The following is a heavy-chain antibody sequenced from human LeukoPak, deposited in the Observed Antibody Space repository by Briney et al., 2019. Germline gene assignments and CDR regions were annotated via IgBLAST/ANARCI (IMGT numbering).Heavy chain of an antibody. V-gene: IGHV1-2*06. D-gene: IGHD3-16*02. Sequence: GASVKVSCKASGYTFTGYYIHWVRQAPGQGLEWMGRINPNSGETNYAQKFQGRVTMTRDTSISAAYMELSRLRSDDTAVFYCARTLGELSLSGHFDYWGQGTLVTVSS. CDR2: INPNSGET. CDR3: ARTLGELSLSGHFDY. J-gene: IGHJ4*02. CDR1: GYTFTGYY.